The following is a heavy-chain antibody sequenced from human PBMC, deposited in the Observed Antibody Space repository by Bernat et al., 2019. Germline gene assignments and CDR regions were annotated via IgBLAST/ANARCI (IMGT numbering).Heavy chain of an antibody. CDR1: GFTFSNAW. J-gene: IGHJ4*02. Sequence: EVQLVESGGGLVKPGGSLRLSCAASGFTFSNAWMNWVRQAPGKGLEWVGRIKSKTDGGTTDYAAPVKGRFTISRDDSKNTLYLQMNSLRAEDTAVYYCASSRCPRNDGYNCYFDYWGQGTLVTVSS. CDR3: ASSRCPRNDGYNCYFDY. V-gene: IGHV3-15*07. D-gene: IGHD5-24*01. CDR2: IKSKTDGGTT.